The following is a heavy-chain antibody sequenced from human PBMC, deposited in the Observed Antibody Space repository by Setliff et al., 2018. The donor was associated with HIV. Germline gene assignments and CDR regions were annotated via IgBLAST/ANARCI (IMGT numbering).Heavy chain of an antibody. Sequence: ETLSLTCAVYGGSFSGYYWSWIRQPPGKGLEWIGEINHRGNINYTPSLKSRGTISVDTSKNQFSLKLSSVTAADTAVYYCARDAPWDSYGLDYWGQGTLVTVSS. CDR3: ARDAPWDSYGLDY. V-gene: IGHV4-34*01. CDR1: GGSFSGYY. CDR2: INHRGNI. J-gene: IGHJ4*02. D-gene: IGHD5-18*01.